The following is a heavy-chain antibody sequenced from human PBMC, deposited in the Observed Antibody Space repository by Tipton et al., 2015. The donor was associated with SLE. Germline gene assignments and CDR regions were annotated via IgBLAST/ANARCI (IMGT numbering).Heavy chain of an antibody. D-gene: IGHD2-2*01. CDR1: GGSIRSYY. J-gene: IGHJ6*03. CDR2: IYYSGST. V-gene: IGHV4-59*01. CDR3: AREGRYPYYYYYMDV. Sequence: LRLSCTVSGGSIRSYYWSWIRQPPGKGLEWIGYIYYSGSTNYNPSLKSRVTISVDTSKNQFSLKLSSVTAADTAVYYCAREGRYPYYYYYMDVWGKGTTVTVSS.